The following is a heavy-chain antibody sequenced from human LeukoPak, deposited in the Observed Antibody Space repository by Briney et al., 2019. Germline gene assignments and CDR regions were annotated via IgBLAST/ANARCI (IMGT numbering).Heavy chain of an antibody. CDR1: GFTFSSYA. CDR3: AKDHTTMGLSGY. CDR2: ISYDASNK. V-gene: IGHV3-30-3*01. J-gene: IGHJ4*02. Sequence: GGSLRLSCAASGFTFSSYAMHWVRQAPGKGLEWVAVISYDASNKYYTDSVKGRFTISRDNSKNTLYLQMNSLRAEDTAVYYCAKDHTTMGLSGYWGRGTLVTVSS. D-gene: IGHD3-16*02.